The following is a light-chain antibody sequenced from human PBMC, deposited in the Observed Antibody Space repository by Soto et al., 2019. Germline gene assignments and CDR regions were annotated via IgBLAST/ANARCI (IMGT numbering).Light chain of an antibody. J-gene: IGLJ1*01. CDR3: CSYAGSYTPWV. Sequence: QSALTQPRSVSGSPGQSVTISCTGTSSDVGGYNYVSWYQQHPGKDPKLMIYDVSKRPSGVPDRFSDSKSGNTASLTSSGLQAEDEADYYCCSYAGSYTPWVFGTGTKVTVL. V-gene: IGLV2-11*01. CDR1: SSDVGGYNY. CDR2: DVS.